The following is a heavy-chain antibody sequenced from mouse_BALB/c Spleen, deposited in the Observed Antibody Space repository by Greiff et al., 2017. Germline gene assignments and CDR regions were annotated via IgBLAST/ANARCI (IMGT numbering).Heavy chain of an antibody. V-gene: IGHV1-39*01. CDR3: ARGGYRYDEEGQGHYFDY. CDR2: IDPYYGGT. CDR1: GYSFTGYN. D-gene: IGHD2-14*01. Sequence: EVQLQQSGPELAKPGASVKISCKASGYSFTGYNMNWVKQSNGKSLEWIGNIDPYYGGTSYNQKFKGKATLTVDKSSSTAYMQLKSLTSEDSAVYYCARGGYRYDEEGQGHYFDYWGQGTTLTVSS. J-gene: IGHJ2*01.